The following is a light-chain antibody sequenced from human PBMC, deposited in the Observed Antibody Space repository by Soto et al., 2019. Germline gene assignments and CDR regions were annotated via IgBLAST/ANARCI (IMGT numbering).Light chain of an antibody. CDR3: QQGYSFPYT. Sequence: IQMTQSPSSLSASVGDRVTITCRASQGITNWLAWYQQKPGKDPKLLIYLASSLQSGVSSRFSGSGSGTDFTLTINSLQPEDFATYFCQQGYSFPYTFGQGTKVDIK. CDR1: QGITNW. J-gene: IGKJ2*01. CDR2: LAS. V-gene: IGKV1-12*01.